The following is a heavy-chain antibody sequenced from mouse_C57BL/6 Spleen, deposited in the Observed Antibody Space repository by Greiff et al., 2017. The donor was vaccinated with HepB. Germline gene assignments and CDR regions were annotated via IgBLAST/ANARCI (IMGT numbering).Heavy chain of an antibody. D-gene: IGHD1-2*01. V-gene: IGHV1-15*01. CDR1: GYTFTDYE. Sequence: QVQLQQSGAELVRPGASVTLSCKASGYTFTDYEMHWVKQTPVHGLEWIGAIDPETGGTAYNQKFKGKAILTADKSSSTAYMELRSLTSEDSAVYYCTRFIQAPYFDYWGQGTTLTVSS. CDR2: IDPETGGT. CDR3: TRFIQAPYFDY. J-gene: IGHJ2*01.